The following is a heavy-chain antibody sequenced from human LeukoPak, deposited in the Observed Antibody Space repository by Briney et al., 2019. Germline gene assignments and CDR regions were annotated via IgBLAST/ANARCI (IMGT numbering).Heavy chain of an antibody. CDR3: AKTVVVITFRFDS. J-gene: IGHJ4*02. Sequence: GGSLRLSCAASGFTFSSYTMSWVRQAPGKGLEWVSTITTSDGNTYYADSVKGRFTISRDNSKNTLDLQMNSLRAEDTAIYYCAKTVVVITFRFDSWGQGSLVTVSS. D-gene: IGHD2-21*01. CDR1: GFTFSSYT. CDR2: ITTSDGNT. V-gene: IGHV3-23*01.